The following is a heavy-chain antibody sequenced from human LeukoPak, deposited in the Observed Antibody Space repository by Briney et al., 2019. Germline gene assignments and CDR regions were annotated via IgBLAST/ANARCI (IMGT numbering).Heavy chain of an antibody. CDR3: VRDFDY. J-gene: IGHJ4*02. V-gene: IGHV3-48*03. CDR1: GFAFSTYE. Sequence: GGSLRLSCAASGFAFSTYEMTWVPKAPGKGLDWVAYISSTTRTIYYTGYVKGRFTTSRDNAKNSLYLQMISLRAEDTAIYYCVRDFDYWGQGTQVTVSS. CDR2: ISSTTRTI.